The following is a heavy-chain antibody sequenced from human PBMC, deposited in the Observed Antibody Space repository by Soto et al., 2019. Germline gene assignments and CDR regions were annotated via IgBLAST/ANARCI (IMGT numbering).Heavy chain of an antibody. V-gene: IGHV4-59*01. Sequence: QVQLQESGPGLVKPSETLSLTCTVSGGSISSYYWSWIRQPPGKGLEWIGYIYYSGSTNYNPSLKSRVTISVDTSKNQFSLKLSSVTAADTAVYYCARSWNIVLVPAAGYGMDVWGQGTTVTVSS. CDR2: IYYSGST. J-gene: IGHJ6*02. D-gene: IGHD2-2*01. CDR3: ARSWNIVLVPAAGYGMDV. CDR1: GGSISSYY.